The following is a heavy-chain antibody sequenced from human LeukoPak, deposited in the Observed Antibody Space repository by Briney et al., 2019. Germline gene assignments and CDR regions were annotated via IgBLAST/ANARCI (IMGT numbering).Heavy chain of an antibody. Sequence: ASVKVSCKASGYTFTTHYLNWVRQAPGQGLEWMGIINPSAGSTSYAQNFQDRVTMTRDTSISTAYMELSRLRSDDTAVYYCARELNSEAATNYYYYGMDVWGQGTTVTVSS. CDR2: INPSAGST. V-gene: IGHV1-46*01. D-gene: IGHD1-26*01. J-gene: IGHJ6*02. CDR1: GYTFTTHY. CDR3: ARELNSEAATNYYYYGMDV.